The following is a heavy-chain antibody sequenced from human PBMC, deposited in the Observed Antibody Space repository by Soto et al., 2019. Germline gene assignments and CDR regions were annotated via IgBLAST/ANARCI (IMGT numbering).Heavy chain of an antibody. CDR1: GFTFSSYA. CDR3: AKDIHSSCWSIPPYGMDV. V-gene: IGHV3-23*01. CDR2: ITGSGATT. D-gene: IGHD6-19*01. J-gene: IGHJ6*02. Sequence: GGSLRLSCAASGFTFSSYAMTWVRQAPGKGLEWVSLITGSGATTKYADSVKGRFTISRDISKNTLYLQMNSLRAEDTAVYYCAKDIHSSCWSIPPYGMDVWGQGTTVTVSS.